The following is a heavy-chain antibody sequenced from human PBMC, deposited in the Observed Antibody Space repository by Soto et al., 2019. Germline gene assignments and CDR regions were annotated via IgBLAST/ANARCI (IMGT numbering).Heavy chain of an antibody. CDR2: ISSNGGST. V-gene: IGHV3-64D*06. CDR1: GFTFSSYA. CDR3: ARDGPNYYGRSGYHHFDY. D-gene: IGHD3-22*01. Sequence: GGSLRLSCSASGFTFSSYAMHWVRQAPGKGLEYVSAISSNGGSTYYADSVKGRFTISRDNSKNTLYLQMSSLRAEDTAVYYCARDGPNYYGRSGYHHFDYWGQGTLVTVSS. J-gene: IGHJ4*02.